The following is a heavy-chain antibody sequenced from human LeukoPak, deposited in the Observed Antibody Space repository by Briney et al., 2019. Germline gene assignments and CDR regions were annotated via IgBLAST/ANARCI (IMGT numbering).Heavy chain of an antibody. CDR2: ISYDGSNK. D-gene: IGHD5-18*01. Sequence: PGGSLRLSCAASGFTFSSYSMNWVRQAPGKGLEWVAVISYDGSNKYYADSVKGRFTISRDNSKNTLYLQMNSLRAEDTAVYYCAKDLRGYSYGFDYWGQGTLVTVSS. V-gene: IGHV3-30*18. CDR3: AKDLRGYSYGFDY. J-gene: IGHJ4*02. CDR1: GFTFSSYS.